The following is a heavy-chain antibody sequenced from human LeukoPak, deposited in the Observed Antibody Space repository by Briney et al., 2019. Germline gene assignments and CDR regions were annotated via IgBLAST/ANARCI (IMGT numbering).Heavy chain of an antibody. CDR2: IYYTGST. CDR3: ASQSSSYYYGSGSYYRPFDP. J-gene: IGHJ5*02. Sequence: SETLSLTRTVSGGSISSNTYYWGWIRQPPGKGLEWIGSIYYTGSTYYNPSLKSRVTISIDTSKNQFSLKLSSVTAADTAVYYCASQSSSYYYGSGSYYRPFDPWGQGTLVTVSS. CDR1: GGSISSNTYY. V-gene: IGHV4-39*01. D-gene: IGHD3-10*01.